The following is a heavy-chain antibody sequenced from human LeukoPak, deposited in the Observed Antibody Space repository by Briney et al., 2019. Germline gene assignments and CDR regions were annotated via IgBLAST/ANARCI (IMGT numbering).Heavy chain of an antibody. Sequence: PGGSLRLSCAASGFTFSSYAMSWVRQAPGKGLEWVSTISATGGGTVYADSVKGRFTISRDNSENMLLLQMNSLRADDTAVYYCAKDWATLPSRLSPFAYWGQEILVTVSS. CDR2: ISATGGGT. CDR1: GFTFSSYA. D-gene: IGHD6-6*01. V-gene: IGHV3-23*01. J-gene: IGHJ4*02. CDR3: AKDWATLPSRLSPFAY.